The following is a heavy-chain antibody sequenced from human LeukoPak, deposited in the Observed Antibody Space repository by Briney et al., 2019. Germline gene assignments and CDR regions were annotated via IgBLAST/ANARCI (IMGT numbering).Heavy chain of an antibody. Sequence: GGSLRLSCAASGFTFDDHGMNWVRQAPGKGLEWVGFIRSKAYGGTTENAASVRGRFTISRDDSKSIAYLQMNSLKTEDTAVYYCTGSFGELTFFDYWGLGTLVTVSS. D-gene: IGHD3-10*01. CDR1: GFTFDDHG. J-gene: IGHJ4*02. V-gene: IGHV3-49*04. CDR3: TGSFGELTFFDY. CDR2: IRSKAYGGTT.